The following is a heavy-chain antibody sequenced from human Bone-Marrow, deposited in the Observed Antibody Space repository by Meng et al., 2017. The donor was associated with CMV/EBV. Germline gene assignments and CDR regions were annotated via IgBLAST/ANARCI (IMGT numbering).Heavy chain of an antibody. CDR1: GFTFSSYG. J-gene: IGHJ6*02. CDR2: IRYDASNK. D-gene: IGHD2-2*01. V-gene: IGHV3-30*02. CDR3: AKDQVVVVPALYSYYGLDV. Sequence: GESLKISCAASGFTFSSYGVHWVRQAPGKGLQWVASIRYDASNKYCRDSVKGRFTISRDNSKNTLYLQMNSLRAEDTAVYYCAKDQVVVVPALYSYYGLDVWGQGTTVTVSS.